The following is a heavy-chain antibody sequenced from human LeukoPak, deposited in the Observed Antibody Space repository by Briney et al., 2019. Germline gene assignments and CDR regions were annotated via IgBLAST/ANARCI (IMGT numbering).Heavy chain of an antibody. CDR3: ARALPLPFLPDR. CDR2: IYYSGST. J-gene: IGHJ2*01. V-gene: IGHV4-59*01. CDR1: GGSISSYY. D-gene: IGHD3-3*01. Sequence: SETLPLTCTVSGGSISSYYWSWIRQPPGKGLEWIGYIYYSGSTNYNPSLKSRVTISVDTSKNQFSLKLSSVTAADTAVYYCARALPLPFLPDRWGRGTLVTVSS.